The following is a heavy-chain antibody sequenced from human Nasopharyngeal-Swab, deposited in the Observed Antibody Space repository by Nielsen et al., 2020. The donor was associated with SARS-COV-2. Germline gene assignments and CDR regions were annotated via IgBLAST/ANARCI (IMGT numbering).Heavy chain of an antibody. CDR1: GYTFTSYY. D-gene: IGHD6-19*01. Sequence: ASVKVSCKASGYTFTSYYMHWVRQAPGQGLEWMGRINPNSGGTNYAQKFQGRVTMTRDTSISTAYMELSRLRSDDTAVYYCARDNRQWLVRGWFDPWGQGTLVTVSS. J-gene: IGHJ5*02. CDR3: ARDNRQWLVRGWFDP. V-gene: IGHV1-2*06. CDR2: INPNSGGT.